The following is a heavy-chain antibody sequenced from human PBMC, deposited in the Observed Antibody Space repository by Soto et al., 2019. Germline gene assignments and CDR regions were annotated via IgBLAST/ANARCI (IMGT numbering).Heavy chain of an antibody. CDR1: GYTFTSYG. D-gene: IGHD3-3*01. V-gene: IGHV1-3*01. J-gene: IGHJ4*02. CDR3: AIGEWLSTSYFNF. CDR2: INPGNGNT. Sequence: ASVKVSCKASGYTFTSYGINWVRQAPGRGLEWMGWINPGNGNTKYSQQFQGRVIIDRDTSASTAYMELSSLRSEDTAVYYCAIGEWLSTSYFNFWGKGTLVTVSS.